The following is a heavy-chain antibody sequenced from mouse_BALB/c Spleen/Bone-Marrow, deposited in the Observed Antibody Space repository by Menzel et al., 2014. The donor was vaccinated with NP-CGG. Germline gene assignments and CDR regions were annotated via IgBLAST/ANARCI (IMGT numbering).Heavy chain of an antibody. CDR3: ARSYDGYPYAMNY. D-gene: IGHD2-3*01. Sequence: EVQLQQSGSELMKPGASVKISCKDSGYLFTSYYMHWVKQSHGESLEWIGYFDPFNGGTSYNQKFKGKATLTVDKSSSTAYMHLSSLTSEDSAVYFCARSYDGYPYAMNYWGQGTSVTVSS. V-gene: IGHV1-28*01. CDR2: FDPFNGGT. J-gene: IGHJ4*01. CDR1: GYLFTSYY.